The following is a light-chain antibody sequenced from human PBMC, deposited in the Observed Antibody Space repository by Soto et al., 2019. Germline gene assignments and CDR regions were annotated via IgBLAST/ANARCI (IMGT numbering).Light chain of an antibody. J-gene: IGKJ1*01. CDR2: GAS. CDR1: QSVSSN. V-gene: IGKV3-15*01. Sequence: EIVITHSPATLSVSPGERATLSSSASQSVSSNLARYQQKPGQAPRLLIYGASTRATGIPARFSGSGSGTEFTITISSLQSEDFAVYYCQQYNNWPPWTFGQGTKVDNK. CDR3: QQYNNWPPWT.